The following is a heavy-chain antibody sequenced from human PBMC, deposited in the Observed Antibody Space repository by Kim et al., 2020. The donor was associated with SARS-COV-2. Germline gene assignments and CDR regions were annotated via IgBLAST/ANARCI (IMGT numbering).Heavy chain of an antibody. CDR1: GYIFISYG. Sequence: ASVKVSCKASGYIFISYGISWVRQAPGQGLQWIGWISPYNDDTKYSQKFQGRVSMTTDTSTRTAYMELRSLRFDDTAIYFCAREGYYHGSGTYRPPAYYGMDAWGQGTMVTVSS. V-gene: IGHV1-18*01. CDR2: ISPYNDDT. D-gene: IGHD3-10*01. CDR3: AREGYYHGSGTYRPPAYYGMDA. J-gene: IGHJ6*02.